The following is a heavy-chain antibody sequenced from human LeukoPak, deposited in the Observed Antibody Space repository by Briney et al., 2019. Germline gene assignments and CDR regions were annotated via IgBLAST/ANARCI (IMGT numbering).Heavy chain of an antibody. V-gene: IGHV3-7*03. D-gene: IGHD3-3*01. J-gene: IGHJ6*02. CDR2: INQDGSEI. CDR1: GFTFSSYW. Sequence: QAGGSLRLSCAASGFTFSSYWMNWVRQAPGKGLEWVANINQDGSEIYYVGSVKGRFTISRDNAKNSLHLQMNSLRVEDTAVYYCAREGIRSLTGIPIPYGMDVWGQGTTVTVSS. CDR3: AREGIRSLTGIPIPYGMDV.